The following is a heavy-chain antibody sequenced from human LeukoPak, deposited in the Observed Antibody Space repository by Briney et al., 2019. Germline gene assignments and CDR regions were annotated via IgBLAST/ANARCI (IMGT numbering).Heavy chain of an antibody. CDR2: VFYTGDT. V-gene: IGHV4-59*08. CDR3: ARHQGGDYSKGMDV. CDR1: GASISSFY. D-gene: IGHD4-11*01. J-gene: IGHJ6*02. Sequence: SETLSLTCAVSGASISSFYWSWIRQPPGKGLEWIGYVFYTGDTNYNPSLKSRVTISVDTSKNQFSLKLSSVTAADTAVYYCARHQGGDYSKGMDVWGQGTTVTVSS.